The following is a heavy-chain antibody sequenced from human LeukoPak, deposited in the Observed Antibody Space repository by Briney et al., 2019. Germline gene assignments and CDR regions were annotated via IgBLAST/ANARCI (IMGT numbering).Heavy chain of an antibody. CDR1: GYTFTSYG. V-gene: IGHV1-18*01. CDR2: ISAYNGNT. Sequence: ASVKVSCKASGYTFTSYGISWVRQAPGQGLEWMGWISAYNGNTNYAQKLQGRVTMTIDTSTSTAYMELRSLRSDDTAVYYCARERGCGSGSYLIGLPDYWGQGTLVTVSS. D-gene: IGHD3-10*01. J-gene: IGHJ4*02. CDR3: ARERGCGSGSYLIGLPDY.